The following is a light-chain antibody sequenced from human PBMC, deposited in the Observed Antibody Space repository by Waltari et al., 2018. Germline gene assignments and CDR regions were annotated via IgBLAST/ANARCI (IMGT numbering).Light chain of an antibody. Sequence: QSALTQPRSESGSPGQSVTISCTGTSGDVYVSWYQQYSAKAHKLMIYDVSKRPAGVPNRFSGSNSGNTASLTISELQAEDEADYSGCSYAGSVIFGGGTKLTVL. CDR3: CSYAGSVI. J-gene: IGLJ2*01. CDR2: DVS. CDR1: SGDVY. V-gene: IGLV2-11*01.